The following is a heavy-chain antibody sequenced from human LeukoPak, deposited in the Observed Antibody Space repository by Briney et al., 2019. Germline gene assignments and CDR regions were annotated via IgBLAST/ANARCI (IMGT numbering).Heavy chain of an antibody. CDR3: SSGLSVRRPNNTPVDY. Sequence: GGSLRLSCTASGFTFSGSAMHWVRQASGKGLEWVGRIRTKANNYATVYAASVKGRFTISRDDSKNTAYLQMNSLKTEDTAVYYCSSGLSVRRPNNTPVDYWGQGTLVTVSS. D-gene: IGHD1-1*01. J-gene: IGHJ4*02. CDR1: GFTFSGSA. CDR2: IRTKANNYAT. V-gene: IGHV3-73*01.